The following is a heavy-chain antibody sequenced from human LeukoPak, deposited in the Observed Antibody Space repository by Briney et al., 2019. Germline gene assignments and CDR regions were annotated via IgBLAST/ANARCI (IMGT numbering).Heavy chain of an antibody. CDR1: GYTFTSYD. V-gene: IGHV1-8*01. CDR3: AWRKVRRVMTLDWFDP. J-gene: IGHJ5*02. Sequence: ASVKVSYKASGYTFTSYDINWVRQATGQGLEWMGWMNPNSGNTGYAQKFQGRVTMTRNTSISTAYMELSSLTSEDTAVYYCAWRKVRRVMTLDWFDPWGQGSLVTVSS. D-gene: IGHD3-10*01. CDR2: MNPNSGNT.